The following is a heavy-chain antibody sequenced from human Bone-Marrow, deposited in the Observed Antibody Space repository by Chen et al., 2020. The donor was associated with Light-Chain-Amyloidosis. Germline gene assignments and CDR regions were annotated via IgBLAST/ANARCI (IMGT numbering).Heavy chain of an antibody. CDR1: GYTFPNYW. V-gene: IGHV5-51*01. D-gene: IGHD5-12*01. J-gene: IGHJ4*02. CDR3: ARRRDGYNFDY. CDR2: IYPDDSDA. Sequence: VQLEQSGPEGKKPGEALNISCKGSGYTFPNYWGGWVRQMPGKGLEWMGVIYPDDSDARYSPSFEGQVTISADKSITTAYLQWRSLKASDTAMYYCARRRDGYNFDYWGQGTLVTVSS.